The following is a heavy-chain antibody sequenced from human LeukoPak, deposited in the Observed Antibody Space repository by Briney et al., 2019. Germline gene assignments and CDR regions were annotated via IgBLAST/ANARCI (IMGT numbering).Heavy chain of an antibody. J-gene: IGHJ6*03. CDR1: GFRISSYA. V-gene: IGHV3-23*01. CDR2: ISGSGGST. D-gene: IGHD4-11*01. Sequence: GGSLRLSCAASGFRISSYAMSWVRQAPEKGLEWVSVISGSGGSTYYADSVKGRFTISRDNSKNTLYLQMNSLRAEDTAVYYCAKSGSNSDYYFYYMDVWGKGTTVTVSS. CDR3: AKSGSNSDYYFYYMDV.